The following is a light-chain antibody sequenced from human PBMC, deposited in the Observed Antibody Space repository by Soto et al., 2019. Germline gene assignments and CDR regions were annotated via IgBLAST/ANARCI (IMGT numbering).Light chain of an antibody. CDR3: SSYAGTPYV. V-gene: IGLV2-8*01. CDR1: SGDIGAYKY. CDR2: DVN. J-gene: IGLJ1*01. Sequence: QSALTQPPSASGSPGQSVTISCTGTSGDIGAYKYVSWYQQHPGKAPKLMIYDVNKRPSGVPDRFSGSKSGTTASLTVSGLQAEDEADYYCSSYAGTPYVFXTGTKRTVL.